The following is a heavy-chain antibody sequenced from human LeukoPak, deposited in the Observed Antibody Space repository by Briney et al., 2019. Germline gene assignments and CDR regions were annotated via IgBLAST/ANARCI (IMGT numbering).Heavy chain of an antibody. Sequence: ASVKVSCKASGYTFTSYDINWVRQATGQGLEWMGWMNPNSGNTGYAQKFQGRVTMTRNTSISTAYMELSSLRSEDTAVYYCARVVPYYYDSSGYSHDAFDIWGQGTMVTVSS. CDR1: GYTFTSYD. D-gene: IGHD3-22*01. V-gene: IGHV1-8*01. CDR3: ARVVPYYYDSSGYSHDAFDI. CDR2: MNPNSGNT. J-gene: IGHJ3*02.